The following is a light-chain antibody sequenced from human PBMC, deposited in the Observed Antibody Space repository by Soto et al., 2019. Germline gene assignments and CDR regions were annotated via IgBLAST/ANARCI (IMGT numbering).Light chain of an antibody. CDR3: CSYAGSSTPAV. J-gene: IGLJ2*01. V-gene: IGLV2-23*01. Sequence: QSALTQPASVSGSPGQSITISCTGSSSDVGTYNLVSWYQHHPGKAPKLLIYEDNKRPSGVSNRFSGSKSGNAASLTISGLQTEDEADYYCCSYAGSSTPAVFGGGTKLTVL. CDR2: EDN. CDR1: SSDVGTYNL.